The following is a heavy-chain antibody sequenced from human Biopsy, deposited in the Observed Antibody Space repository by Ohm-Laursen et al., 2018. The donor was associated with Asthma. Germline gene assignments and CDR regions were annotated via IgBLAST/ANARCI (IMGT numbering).Heavy chain of an antibody. CDR2: ISSSSSYI. D-gene: IGHD2-2*01. Sequence: SLRLSCAAPGFTFSSYGMHWVRQAPGKGLEWVSSISSSSSYIYYADSVKGRFTISRDNAKNSLYLQMNSLRAEDTAVYYCARGGLGYCSSTSCYQNYYYGMDVWGQGTTVTVSS. J-gene: IGHJ6*02. V-gene: IGHV3-21*01. CDR1: GFTFSSYG. CDR3: ARGGLGYCSSTSCYQNYYYGMDV.